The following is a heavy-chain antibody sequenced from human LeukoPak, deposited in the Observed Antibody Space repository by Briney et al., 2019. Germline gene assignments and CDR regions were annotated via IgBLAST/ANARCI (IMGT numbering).Heavy chain of an antibody. Sequence: PGGSLRLSCAASGFTFSSYGMHWVRQAPGKGLEWVAVISYDGSNKYYADSVKGRFTISRDNSKNTLYLQMNSLRAEDTAVYYCAKDPRGGSPFYFDYWGQGTLVTVSS. CDR1: GFTFSSYG. D-gene: IGHD1-26*01. CDR2: ISYDGSNK. J-gene: IGHJ4*02. V-gene: IGHV3-30*18. CDR3: AKDPRGGSPFYFDY.